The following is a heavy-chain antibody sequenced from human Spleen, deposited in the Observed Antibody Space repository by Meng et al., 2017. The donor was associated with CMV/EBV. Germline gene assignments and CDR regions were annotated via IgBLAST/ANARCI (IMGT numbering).Heavy chain of an antibody. D-gene: IGHD5-24*01. CDR3: ATEEMATIIGLGY. J-gene: IGHJ4*02. CDR2: INTGNANT. V-gene: IGHV1-3*04. CDR1: CYTFTTYA. Sequence: KASCYTFTTYAMHWVSQASGQRLEWMARINTGNANTKYSKKFQGRLTITRDTSASTAYMELSSLRSEDTAVYYCATEEMATIIGLGYWGQGSLVTVSS.